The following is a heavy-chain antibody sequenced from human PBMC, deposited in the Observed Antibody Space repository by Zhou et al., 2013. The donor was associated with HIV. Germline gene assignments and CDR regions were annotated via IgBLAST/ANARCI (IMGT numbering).Heavy chain of an antibody. J-gene: IGHJ5*02. Sequence: QVQLVQSGAEVKKPGASVKVSCKASGYTFTGYYMHWVRQAPGQGLEWMGWINPNSGGTNYAQKFQGRVTMTRDTSISTAYMELSRLRSDDTAVYYCARDFFPTLGGWGWFDPWGQGTLVTVSS. D-gene: IGHD3-10*01. CDR2: INPNSGGT. CDR1: GYTFTGYY. CDR3: ARDFFPTLGGWGWFDP. V-gene: IGHV1-2*02.